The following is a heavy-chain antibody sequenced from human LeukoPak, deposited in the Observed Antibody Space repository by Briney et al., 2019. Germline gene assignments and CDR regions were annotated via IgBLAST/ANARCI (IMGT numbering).Heavy chain of an antibody. CDR2: INPRGGST. J-gene: IGHJ4*02. V-gene: IGHV1-46*01. D-gene: IGHD1-14*01. CDR3: ARNRNIRGPREPSAY. CDR1: GYTFTNYY. Sequence: ASVKVSCKASGYTFTNYYMHWVRQAPGQGLEWMGIINPRGGSTTYAQKFQGRVTMTRDTSTSTVYMELSSLRSEDTAVYHCARNRNIRGPREPSAYWGQGTLVTVSS.